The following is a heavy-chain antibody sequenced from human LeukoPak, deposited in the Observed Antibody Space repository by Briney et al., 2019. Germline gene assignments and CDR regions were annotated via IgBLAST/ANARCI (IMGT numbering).Heavy chain of an antibody. CDR2: ISYDGSNK. Sequence: GGSLRLSCAASGFTFSSYGMHWVRQAPGKGLEWVAVISYDGSNKYYADSVKGRFTISRDNSKNTLYLRMNSVRADDTAVCYFARWHHYSHGSCSFVDYWGQGTLVNVSS. D-gene: IGHD3-10*01. J-gene: IGHJ4*02. CDR3: ARWHHYSHGSCSFVDY. CDR1: GFTFSSYG. V-gene: IGHV3-30*03.